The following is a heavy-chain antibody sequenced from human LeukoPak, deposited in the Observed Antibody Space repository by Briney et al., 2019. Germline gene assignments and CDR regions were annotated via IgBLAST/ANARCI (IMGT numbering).Heavy chain of an antibody. CDR3: ARGGEGYNYAS. Sequence: SETLSLTCSVSGDSVTSTYWSWIRQPPGKGLEWIAYGHHSESSNYNPSFRSRVTIPVDTSKNHFSLKLTSVTAADTAVYYCARGGEGYNYASWGQGTLVTVSS. J-gene: IGHJ5*02. V-gene: IGHV4-59*08. CDR2: GHHSESS. CDR1: GDSVTSTY. D-gene: IGHD5-24*01.